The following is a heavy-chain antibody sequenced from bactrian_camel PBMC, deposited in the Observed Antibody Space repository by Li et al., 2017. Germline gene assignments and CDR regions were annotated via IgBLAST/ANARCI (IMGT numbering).Heavy chain of an antibody. V-gene: IGHV3S1*01. CDR2: LDPAYNRT. D-gene: IGHD1*01. J-gene: IGHJ4*01. CDR1: GDTIGRYC. Sequence: HVQLVESGGGSVQVGGSLTLSCVASGDTIGRYCMGWFRQIPDREREGVAALDPAYNRTYYADSVKGRFTISPDNAKNTLYLQLNSLKPEDTAMYYCAARSVCLDLLRAIPLSRWVGQGTQVTVS.